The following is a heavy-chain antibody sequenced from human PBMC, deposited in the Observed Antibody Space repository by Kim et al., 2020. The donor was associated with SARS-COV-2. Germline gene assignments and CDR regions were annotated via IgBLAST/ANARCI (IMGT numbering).Heavy chain of an antibody. V-gene: IGHV3-30*01. Sequence: YADSVKGRFTISRDNSKNTLYLQMNSLRAEDTAVYYCARGSIVTGYYMDYWGQGTLVTVSS. J-gene: IGHJ4*02. CDR3: ARGSIVTGYYMDY. D-gene: IGHD3-9*01.